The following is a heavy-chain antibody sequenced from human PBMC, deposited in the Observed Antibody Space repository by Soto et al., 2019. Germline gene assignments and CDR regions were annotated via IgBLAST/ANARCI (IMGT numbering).Heavy chain of an antibody. D-gene: IGHD2-8*01. CDR1: GITFAGYW. CDR3: ARVFCPNGICSSFDY. CDR2: INGDGSTT. J-gene: IGHJ4*02. Sequence: EVQLVESGGGLVQPGGSLKLSCAASGITFAGYWMHWVRQTPGKGLVWVSRINGDGSTTFYADSVKGRFTISRDNAKSTLYLQMTSLRAEDTAVYYCARVFCPNGICSSFDYWGQGTLVTVSS. V-gene: IGHV3-74*01.